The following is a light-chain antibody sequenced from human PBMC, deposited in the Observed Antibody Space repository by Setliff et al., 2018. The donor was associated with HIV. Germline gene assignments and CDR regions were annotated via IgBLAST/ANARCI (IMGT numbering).Light chain of an antibody. CDR3: CAFAGIYV. V-gene: IGLV2-8*01. CDR2: DVS. Sequence: QSALTQPPSASGSLGQSVNISCTGTSSDVGGYDYVSWYQHHPGKAPKLLIYDVSKRPSGISSRFSASESGNTASLTISGLQADDEADYYCCAFAGIYVFGTGTKVTVL. J-gene: IGLJ1*01. CDR1: SSDVGGYDY.